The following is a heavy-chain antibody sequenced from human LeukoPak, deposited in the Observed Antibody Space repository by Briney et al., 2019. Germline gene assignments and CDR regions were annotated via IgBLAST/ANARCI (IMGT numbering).Heavy chain of an antibody. V-gene: IGHV3-30*02. Sequence: GGSLKLSCAASGFTFSSYGMHWVRQAPGKGLEWVAFIRYDGSNKYYADSVKGRFTISRDNSKNTLYLQMNSLRAEDTAVYYCAKAYSSGWYVGYWGQGTLVTVSS. J-gene: IGHJ4*02. CDR2: IRYDGSNK. D-gene: IGHD6-19*01. CDR1: GFTFSSYG. CDR3: AKAYSSGWYVGY.